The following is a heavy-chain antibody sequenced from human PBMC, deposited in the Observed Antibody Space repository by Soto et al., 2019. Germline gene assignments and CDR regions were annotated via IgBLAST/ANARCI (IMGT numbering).Heavy chain of an antibody. CDR1: GGTFSTYT. Sequence: SVKVSCKASGGTFSTYTISWVRQAPGQGLEWMGGIIPVLVTANYAQRFQGRVTITADESTSTAYMELSSLSSEDPAVYFCATDCLYDNSGYQFWGEGSLVTVSS. CDR3: ATDCLYDNSGYQF. V-gene: IGHV1-69*13. CDR2: IIPVLVTA. D-gene: IGHD3-22*01. J-gene: IGHJ4*02.